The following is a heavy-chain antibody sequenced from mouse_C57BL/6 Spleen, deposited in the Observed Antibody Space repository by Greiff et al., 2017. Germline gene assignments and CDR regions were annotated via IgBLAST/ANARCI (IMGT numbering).Heavy chain of an antibody. V-gene: IGHV5-4*01. CDR3: ARDAALAAYYFDY. CDR2: ISDGGSYT. CDR1: GFTFSSYA. D-gene: IGHD1-1*01. Sequence: EVMLVESGGGLVKPGGSLKLSCAASGFTFSSYAMSWVRQTPEKRLEWVATISDGGSYTYYPDNVKGRFTISRDNAENNLYLQMSHLKSEDTAMYYCARDAALAAYYFDYWGQGTTLTVSS. J-gene: IGHJ2*01.